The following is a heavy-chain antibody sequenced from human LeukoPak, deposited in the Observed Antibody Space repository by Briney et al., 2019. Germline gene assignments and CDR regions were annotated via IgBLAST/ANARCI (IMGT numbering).Heavy chain of an antibody. CDR2: ISGSGGST. V-gene: IGHV3-23*01. J-gene: IGHJ4*02. D-gene: IGHD2-2*01. CDR1: GFTFSSYA. CDR3: AKSPGPMPASTIYYFDY. Sequence: GGSLRLSCAASGFTFSSYAMNWVRQAPGKGLEWVSEISGSGGSTYYADSVKGRFTISRDNSKNTLYLQMNNLRAEDTAVYYCAKSPGPMPASTIYYFDYWGQGALVTVSA.